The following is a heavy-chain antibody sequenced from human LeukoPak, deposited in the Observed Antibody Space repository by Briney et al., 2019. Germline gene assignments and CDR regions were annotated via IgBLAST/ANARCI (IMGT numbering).Heavy chain of an antibody. Sequence: PSQTLSLTCTVSGGSISSGGYYWSWIRQHPGKGLEWIGYIYYSGSTYYNPSLKSRVTISVDTSKNQFSLKLSSVTAADTAVYYCASRGPLGYDYVWGSYRYRGHYFDYWGQGTLVTVSS. CDR3: ASRGPLGYDYVWGSYRYRGHYFDY. CDR2: IYYSGST. CDR1: GGSISSGGYY. J-gene: IGHJ4*02. V-gene: IGHV4-31*03. D-gene: IGHD3-16*02.